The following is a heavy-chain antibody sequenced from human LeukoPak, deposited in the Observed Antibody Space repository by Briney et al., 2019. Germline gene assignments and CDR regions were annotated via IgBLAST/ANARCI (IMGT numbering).Heavy chain of an antibody. J-gene: IGHJ4*02. CDR1: GFTFDDYG. D-gene: IGHD1-1*01. CDR2: ISIGDGGNT. Sequence: QTGGSLRLSCAASGFTFDDYGMSWVRQAPGKGLEWVSLISIGDGGNTYYADSVKGRFTISRDNSKNSLYLQMNSLRTEDTALYYCAKDISTGTTFDYWGQGALVTVSS. CDR3: AKDISTGTTFDY. V-gene: IGHV3-43*02.